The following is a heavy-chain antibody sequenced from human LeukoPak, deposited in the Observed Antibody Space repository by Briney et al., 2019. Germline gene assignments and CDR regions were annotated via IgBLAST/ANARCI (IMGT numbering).Heavy chain of an antibody. CDR2: INPSGGST. V-gene: IGHV1-46*01. J-gene: IGHJ4*02. Sequence: ASLKVSCKASGYTFTSYYIHCVRQAPGQGLEWMGIINPSGGSTSYAQKFQGRVTMTRDTSTSTVYMELSSLRSEDTAVYYCARDSGWWMFDYWGQGTLVTVSS. CDR3: ARDSGWWMFDY. D-gene: IGHD6-19*01. CDR1: GYTFTSYY.